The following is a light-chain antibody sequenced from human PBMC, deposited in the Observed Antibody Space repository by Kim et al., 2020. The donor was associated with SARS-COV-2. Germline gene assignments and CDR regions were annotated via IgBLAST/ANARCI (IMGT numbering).Light chain of an antibody. CDR2: SND. CDR3: AAWDDSLNGSV. CDR1: TSNIGSNV. Sequence: GQRDTISCSGSTSNIGSNVVNWYQQLPGTAPKLLIYSNDYRPSGVPDRFSGSKSGTSASLDISGLQSEDEADYYCAAWDDSLNGSVFGGGTQLTVL. J-gene: IGLJ3*02. V-gene: IGLV1-44*01.